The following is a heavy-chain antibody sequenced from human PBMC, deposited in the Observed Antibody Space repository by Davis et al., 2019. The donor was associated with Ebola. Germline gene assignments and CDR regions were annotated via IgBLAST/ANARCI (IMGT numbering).Heavy chain of an antibody. D-gene: IGHD3-16*01. CDR2: IKQDGSEK. J-gene: IGHJ6*03. CDR1: GFTFSSYW. Sequence: PGGSLRLSCAASGFTFSSYWMSWVRQAPGKVLAWVANIKQDGSEKYYVDSVKGRFTISRDNAKNSLYLQMNSLRAEDTAVYYCARSLKGLWDYYYYYYMDVWGKGTTVTVSS. V-gene: IGHV3-7*03. CDR3: ARSLKGLWDYYYYYYMDV.